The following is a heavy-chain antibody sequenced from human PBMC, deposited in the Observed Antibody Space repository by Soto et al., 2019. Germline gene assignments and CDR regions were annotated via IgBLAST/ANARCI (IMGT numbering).Heavy chain of an antibody. CDR2: IKQDGSEK. Sequence: GGSLRLSCAASGFTFSSYWMSWVRQAPGKGLEWVANIKQDGSEKYYVDSVKGRFTISRDNAKNSLYLQMNSLRAEDTAVYYCARDRIYRNGHAFDIWGQGTMVTISS. J-gene: IGHJ3*02. D-gene: IGHD2-15*01. V-gene: IGHV3-7*01. CDR1: GFTFSSYW. CDR3: ARDRIYRNGHAFDI.